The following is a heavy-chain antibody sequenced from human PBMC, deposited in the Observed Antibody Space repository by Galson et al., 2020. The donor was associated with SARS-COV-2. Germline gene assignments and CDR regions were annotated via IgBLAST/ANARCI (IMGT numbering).Heavy chain of an antibody. CDR1: GYTFSNYG. J-gene: IGHJ4*02. CDR2: ISSYNGDT. D-gene: IGHD1-26*01. CDR3: ARRGTYPSFDDY. V-gene: IGHV1-18*01. Sequence: GESLKISCKASGYTFSNYGISWVRQAPGQGLDWIGWISSYNGDTNYAQKFQGRVTMTTDTSTTTVYMELRSLRSDDTAVYYCARRGTYPSFDDYWGQGTLVTVPA.